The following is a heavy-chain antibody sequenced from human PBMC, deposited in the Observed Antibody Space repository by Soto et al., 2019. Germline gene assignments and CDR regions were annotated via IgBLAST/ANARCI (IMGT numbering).Heavy chain of an antibody. J-gene: IGHJ4*02. CDR1: GGSVSSGSYY. CDR3: ASGVISDYGDYVGYFDY. D-gene: IGHD4-17*01. V-gene: IGHV4-61*01. CDR2: IYYSGST. Sequence: SETLSLTCTVSGGSVSSGSYYWSWIRQPPGKGLEWIGYIYYSGSTNYNPSLKSRVTISVDTSKNQFSLKLSSVTAADTAVYYCASGVISDYGDYVGYFDYWGQGTLVTVSS.